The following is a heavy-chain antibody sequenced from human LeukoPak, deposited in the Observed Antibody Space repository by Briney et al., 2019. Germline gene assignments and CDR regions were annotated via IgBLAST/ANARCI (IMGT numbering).Heavy chain of an antibody. CDR3: ARDTGNYGGDWFDP. CDR2: ISYTGNT. D-gene: IGHD1-7*01. V-gene: IGHV4-59*01. Sequence: PSENLSLTCSVSGGSINGYCWTWIRQPPGKGLEWIGHISYTGNTEYNPSLKSRVTISVDTSKNQLSLNLSSVTAADTALYYCARDTGNYGGDWFDPWGQGTLVTVSS. CDR1: GGSINGYC. J-gene: IGHJ5*02.